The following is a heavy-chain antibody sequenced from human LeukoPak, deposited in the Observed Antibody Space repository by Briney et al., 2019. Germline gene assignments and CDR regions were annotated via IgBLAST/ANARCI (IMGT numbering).Heavy chain of an antibody. Sequence: ASVKVSCKASGYTFTSYGISWVRQASGQGLEWMGWISAYNGNTNYAQKLQGRVTMTTDTSTSTAYMELRSLRSDDTAVYYCARVTSSGYYYYGMDVWGQGTTVTVSS. CDR2: ISAYNGNT. CDR3: ARVTSSGYYYYGMDV. V-gene: IGHV1-18*01. CDR1: GYTFTSYG. J-gene: IGHJ6*02. D-gene: IGHD3-3*01.